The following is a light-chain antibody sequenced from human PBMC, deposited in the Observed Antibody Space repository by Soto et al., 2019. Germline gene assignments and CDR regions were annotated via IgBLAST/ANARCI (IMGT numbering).Light chain of an antibody. V-gene: IGKV3D-20*02. CDR3: HQRYNWPRVT. CDR2: GAS. CDR1: QSVSSRY. J-gene: IGKJ5*01. Sequence: EIELTQSPGTLSLSPGERATLSCRASQSVSSRYLAWYQQKPGQAPRLLIYGASSRATGIPARFSGSGSGTDFTLTITSLEPEDFAAYFCHQRYNWPRVTFGQGTRLEIK.